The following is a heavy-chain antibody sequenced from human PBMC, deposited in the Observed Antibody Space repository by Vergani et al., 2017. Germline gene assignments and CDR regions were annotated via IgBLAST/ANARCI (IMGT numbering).Heavy chain of an antibody. CDR1: GFTFSSYA. CDR2: ISGSGGST. CDR3: EIEPGIAVVHDI. D-gene: IGHD6-19*01. Sequence: EVQLLESGGGLVQPGGSLRLSCAASGFTFSSYAMSWVRQAPGKGLEWVSAISGSGGSTYYADSVKGRFTISRDNSKNTLYLQMNSLRAEDTAVYYCEIEPGIAVVHDIWGQGTMVTVSS. J-gene: IGHJ3*02. V-gene: IGHV3-23*01.